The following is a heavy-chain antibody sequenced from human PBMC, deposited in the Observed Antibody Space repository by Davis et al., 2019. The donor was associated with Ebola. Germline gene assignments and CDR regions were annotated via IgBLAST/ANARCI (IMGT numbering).Heavy chain of an antibody. CDR3: ARSFAAARPNFDY. V-gene: IGHV4-59*01. D-gene: IGHD6-6*01. J-gene: IGHJ4*02. CDR1: GGSFSGYY. CDR2: IYYSGST. Sequence: SETLSLTCAVYGGSFSGYYWSWIRQPPGKGLEWIGYIYYSGSTYYNPSLKSRVTISVDTSKNQFSLKLSSVTAADTAVYYCARSFAAARPNFDYWGQGTLVTVSS.